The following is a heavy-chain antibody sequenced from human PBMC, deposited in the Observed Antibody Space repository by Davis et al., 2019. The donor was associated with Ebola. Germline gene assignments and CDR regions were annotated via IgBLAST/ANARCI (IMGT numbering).Heavy chain of an antibody. CDR3: AKDMRSAVPGTPDY. D-gene: IGHD6-19*01. CDR1: GFAFRNNA. V-gene: IGHV3-23*01. CDR2: ISGSGART. Sequence: GESLKISRSASGFAFRNNAMNWVRQAPGKGLEWVSGISGSGARTFYANSVKGRFSISRDNYKDTLYLEINSLRAEDTVVYHCAKDMRSAVPGTPDYWGPGTRVTVSS. J-gene: IGHJ4*02.